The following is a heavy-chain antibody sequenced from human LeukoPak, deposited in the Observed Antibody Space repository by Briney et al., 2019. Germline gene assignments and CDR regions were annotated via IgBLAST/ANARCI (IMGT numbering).Heavy chain of an antibody. V-gene: IGHV3-48*04. Sequence: GGSLRLSCAASGFTFSSYSMNWVRQAPGKGLEWVSYISSSSSTIYYADSVKGRFTISRDNAKNTVYLQMNSLRADDTAAYYCARGGGDYGMDLNDYWGQGTLVTVSS. J-gene: IGHJ4*02. CDR3: ARGGGDYGMDLNDY. CDR1: GFTFSSYS. CDR2: ISSSSSTI. D-gene: IGHD4-17*01.